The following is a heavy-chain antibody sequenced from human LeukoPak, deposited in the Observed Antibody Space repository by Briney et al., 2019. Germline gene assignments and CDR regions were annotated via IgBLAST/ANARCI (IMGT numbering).Heavy chain of an antibody. J-gene: IGHJ4*02. V-gene: IGHV3-53*05. CDR3: ARDILEMATIGFDY. Sequence: GGSLRLSCAASGFTVSSNYMSWVRQAPGKGLEWVSVIYSGGSTYYADSVKGRFTISRDKSKNTLYLQMNSLRAEDTAVYYCARDILEMATIGFDYWGQGTLVTVSS. D-gene: IGHD5-24*01. CDR1: GFTVSSNY. CDR2: IYSGGST.